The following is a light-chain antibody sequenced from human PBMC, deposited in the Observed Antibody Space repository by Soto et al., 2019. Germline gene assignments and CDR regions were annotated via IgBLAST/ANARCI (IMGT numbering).Light chain of an antibody. J-gene: IGLJ1*01. V-gene: IGLV2-14*03. CDR3: NSYTGTSARYV. CDR1: SSDFGRYNY. Sequence: QSALTQPASVSGSPGQSITISCTGTSSDFGRYNYVSWYQQYPGKAPKLMIYDVSGRPSGVSDRFSGSKSGNTASLTISGLQAEDEADYYCNSYTGTSARYVFGTGTKVTVL. CDR2: DVS.